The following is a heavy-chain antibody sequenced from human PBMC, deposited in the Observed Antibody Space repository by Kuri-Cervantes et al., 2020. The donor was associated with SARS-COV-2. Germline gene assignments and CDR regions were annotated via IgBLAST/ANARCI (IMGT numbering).Heavy chain of an antibody. CDR2: ISSSSSYT. CDR3: AVIQNSGSYSTRSSYFDY. CDR1: GFTFSDYY. J-gene: IGHJ4*02. V-gene: IGHV3-11*03. D-gene: IGHD1-26*01. Sequence: GGSLRLSCAASGFTFSDYYMSWIRQAPGKELEWVSYISSSSSYTNYADSVKGRFTISRDNAKNSLYLQMNSLRAEDTAVYYCAVIQNSGSYSTRSSYFDYWGQGTLVTVSS.